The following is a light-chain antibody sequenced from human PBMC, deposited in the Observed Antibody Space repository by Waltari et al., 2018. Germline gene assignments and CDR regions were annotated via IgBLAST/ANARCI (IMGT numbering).Light chain of an antibody. Sequence: QSALTQPPSASGSPGQSVTISCTGSTSHVGGSTDVSWYQHHPGEAPKLMIYEVKMRPSGVPDRCSGSKSGNTASLTVSGLQPEDEADYYCSSDTGGNNLYVFGPGTKVTVL. CDR3: SSDTGGNNLYV. J-gene: IGLJ1*01. CDR1: TSHVGGSTD. V-gene: IGLV2-8*01. CDR2: EVK.